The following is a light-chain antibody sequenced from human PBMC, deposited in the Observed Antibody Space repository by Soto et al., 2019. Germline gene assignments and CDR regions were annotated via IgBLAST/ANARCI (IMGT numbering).Light chain of an antibody. Sequence: QSALTQPRSVSGSPGQSVTISCTGTSSDVGDYNYVSWYQQYPGKAPKLVIYDVSKRPPGVPDRCSGSKSGNTASLTISGLQAEDGVEYFGCSFAGSYTFCVFGGGTKLTV. CDR3: CSFAGSYTFCV. V-gene: IGLV2-11*01. J-gene: IGLJ3*02. CDR2: DVS. CDR1: SSDVGDYNY.